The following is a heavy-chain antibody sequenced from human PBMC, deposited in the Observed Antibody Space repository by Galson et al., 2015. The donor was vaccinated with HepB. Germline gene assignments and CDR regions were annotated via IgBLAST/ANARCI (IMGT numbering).Heavy chain of an antibody. CDR1: GGSISSYY. J-gene: IGHJ4*02. D-gene: IGHD6-13*01. CDR3: ARDPGGIAEAGIYDY. CDR2: IYSSGRT. V-gene: IGHV4-59*01. Sequence: ETLSLTCTVSGGSISSYYWSWIRQTPGKGLEWIGYIYSSGRTTYNPSLESRVTISVDTSKNQFSLRLSSVTAADTAVYYCARDPGGIAEAGIYDYWGQGTLVTVSS.